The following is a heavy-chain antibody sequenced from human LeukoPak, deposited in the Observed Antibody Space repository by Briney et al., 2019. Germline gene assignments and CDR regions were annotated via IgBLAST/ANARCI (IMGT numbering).Heavy chain of an antibody. CDR3: ARHGPYYDIGWFDP. CDR1: GDSISSGDYY. CDR2: ISYSGST. D-gene: IGHD3-22*01. V-gene: IGHV4-30-4*01. Sequence: SETLSLTCTASGDSISSGDYYWSWVRQPPGKGLEWIGYISYSGSTYYNPSLKSRVTISVDTSKNQFSLKLSSVTAADTAVYYCARHGPYYDIGWFDPWGQGTLVTVSS. J-gene: IGHJ5*02.